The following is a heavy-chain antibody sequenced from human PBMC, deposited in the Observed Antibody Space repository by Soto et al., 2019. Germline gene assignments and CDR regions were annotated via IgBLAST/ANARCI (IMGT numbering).Heavy chain of an antibody. CDR2: ITWNSGHI. CDR3: AKGRSSMIVVGMDD. J-gene: IGHJ6*02. Sequence: PGGSLRLSCVASGFNFDDSAMNWVRQVPGKGLEWVSGITWNSGHILYADSVKGRFTISRDNAKKSLYLELNSLRPEDTALYYCAKGRSSMIVVGMDDWGQGTPVTV. D-gene: IGHD3-22*01. V-gene: IGHV3-9*01. CDR1: GFNFDDSA.